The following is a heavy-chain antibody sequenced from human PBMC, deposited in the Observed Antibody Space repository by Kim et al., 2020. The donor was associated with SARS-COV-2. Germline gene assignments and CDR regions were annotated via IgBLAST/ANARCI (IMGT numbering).Heavy chain of an antibody. CDR3: AALDSVQVPGGI. D-gene: IGHD3-10*01. V-gene: IGHV3-48*03. Sequence: NEDLVKGRFTMSRDNAKNPVYLQMNSLRTEDTATYYCAALDSVQVPGGIWGQGTVVTVSS. J-gene: IGHJ4*02.